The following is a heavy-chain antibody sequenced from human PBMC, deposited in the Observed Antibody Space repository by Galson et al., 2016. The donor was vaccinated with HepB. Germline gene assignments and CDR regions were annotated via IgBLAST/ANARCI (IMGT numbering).Heavy chain of an antibody. D-gene: IGHD6-13*01. J-gene: IGHJ6*04. CDR3: ARFIASPWNDYYYYGMDV. Sequence: SLRLSCADSGFIFRSYAMNWVRQAPGKGLEWLAVISNDGSNKYFADSVKGRFTISRDNSKNTQYLQMNSLRTEDTAVYYCARFIASPWNDYYYYGMDVWGKGTTVTVSS. CDR2: ISNDGSNK. V-gene: IGHV3-30-3*01. CDR1: GFIFRSYA.